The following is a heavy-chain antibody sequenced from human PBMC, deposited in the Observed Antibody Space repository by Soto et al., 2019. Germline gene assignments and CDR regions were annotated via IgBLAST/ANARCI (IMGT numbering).Heavy chain of an antibody. CDR2: IKRKDEGETA. CDR3: GGWPAGC. J-gene: IGHJ4*02. CDR1: GFIFKNAW. D-gene: IGHD3-16*01. Sequence: EVQLVESGGGLIKPGGSLRLSCAGSGFIFKNAWLTWVRQAPGKGLEWVGRIKRKDEGETADYAAPVKGRFTISRDDSKNTVYLKMNSLKTADTAVYYCGGWPAGCCGKGTLVTVAS. V-gene: IGHV3-15*01.